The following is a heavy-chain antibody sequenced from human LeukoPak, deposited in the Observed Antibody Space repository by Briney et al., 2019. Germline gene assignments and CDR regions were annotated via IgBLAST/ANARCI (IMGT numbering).Heavy chain of an antibody. V-gene: IGHV3-21*01. Sequence: GGSLRLSCAASGFTFNTYTMNWVRQAPGKGLEWVSSITASSTAIYSADSVKGRFTISRDNSNNILYLQMNSLRAEDTAIYYCASGGPVTASSFDFWGQGTLVTVSS. J-gene: IGHJ4*02. CDR3: ASGGPVTASSFDF. CDR1: GFTFNTYT. CDR2: ITASSTAI. D-gene: IGHD2-21*02.